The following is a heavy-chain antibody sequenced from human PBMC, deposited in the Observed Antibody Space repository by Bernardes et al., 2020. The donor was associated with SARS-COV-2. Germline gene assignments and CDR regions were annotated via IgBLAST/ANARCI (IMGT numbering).Heavy chain of an antibody. Sequence: WGSLRLSCSASGFTFSTSAMQWVRQAPGKGLEYVSTISSNGDYPYYADSVKGRFTISRDNSKNTLSLQMSSLKTEDTAVYYCVKALWEVTTGWGQGTLVTVSS. CDR1: GFTFSTSA. CDR2: ISSNGDYP. D-gene: IGHD4-17*01. CDR3: VKALWEVTTG. J-gene: IGHJ4*02. V-gene: IGHV3-64D*06.